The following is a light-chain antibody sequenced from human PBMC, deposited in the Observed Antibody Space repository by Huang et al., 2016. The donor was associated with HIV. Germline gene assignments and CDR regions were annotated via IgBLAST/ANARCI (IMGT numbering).Light chain of an antibody. CDR2: GAS. CDR1: QIINKY. CDR3: QQSYNIPRT. V-gene: IGKV1-39*01. Sequence: DIQMTQAPPSLSAAVGDRVIITCLASQIINKYLNWYQQMPGKAPKLLISGASSLQGGVSSRFSGSGSGTDFTLTIRDLQPEDTATYHCQQSYNIPRTFGQGTLLEI. J-gene: IGKJ2*01.